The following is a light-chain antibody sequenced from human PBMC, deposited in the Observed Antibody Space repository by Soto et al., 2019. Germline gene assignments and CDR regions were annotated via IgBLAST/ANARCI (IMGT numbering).Light chain of an antibody. V-gene: IGKV1-33*01. CDR3: QQTYTYRT. CDR2: DAS. J-gene: IGKJ1*01. CDR1: QDIKNY. Sequence: DIQMTQSPSSVSASVGDRVTITCQASQDIKNYLNWYQQKSGKAPKLLIYDASDLETGVPSRFSGSGSGTDFTLTINSLQPEDFATYYCQQTYTYRTFGQGTKVDIK.